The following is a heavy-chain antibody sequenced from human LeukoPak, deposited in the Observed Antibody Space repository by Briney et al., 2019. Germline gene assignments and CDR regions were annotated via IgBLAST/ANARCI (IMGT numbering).Heavy chain of an antibody. CDR1: GGSISSGGYY. V-gene: IGHV4-30-2*01. Sequence: SQTLSLTCTVSGGSISSGGYYWSWIRQPPGKGLEWIGYIYHGGSTYYNPSLKSRVTISVDRSKNQFSLKLSSVTAADTAVYYCARFLKVGYSTGTTNYWGQGTLVTVSS. J-gene: IGHJ4*02. D-gene: IGHD1-1*01. CDR3: ARFLKVGYSTGTTNY. CDR2: IYHGGST.